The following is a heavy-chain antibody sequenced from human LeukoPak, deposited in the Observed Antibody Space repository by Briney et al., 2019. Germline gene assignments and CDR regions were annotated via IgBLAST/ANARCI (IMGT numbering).Heavy chain of an antibody. J-gene: IGHJ5*02. D-gene: IGHD6-13*01. CDR2: INPSGGST. CDR3: ARERDSSSWEHNWFGP. CDR1: GYTFTSYY. V-gene: IGHV1-46*01. Sequence: ASVKVSCKASGYTFTSYYMHWVRQAPGQGLEWMGIINPSGGSTSYAQKFQGRVTMTRDTSTSTVYMELSSLSSEDTAVYYCARERDSSSWEHNWFGPWGQGTLVTVSS.